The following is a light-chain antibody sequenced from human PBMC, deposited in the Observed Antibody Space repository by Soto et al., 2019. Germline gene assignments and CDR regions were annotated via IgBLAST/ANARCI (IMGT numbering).Light chain of an antibody. CDR3: CSYAGSSTLV. CDR2: EGS. CDR1: SSDVGSYNL. J-gene: IGLJ3*02. V-gene: IGLV2-23*01. Sequence: QSALTQPASVSGSPGQSITISCTGTSSDVGSYNLVSWYQQHPGTAPKLIIYEGSKRPSGVSNRFAGSKSGNTASLTISGLQAEDDADYYCCSYAGSSTLVFGGGTKLTVL.